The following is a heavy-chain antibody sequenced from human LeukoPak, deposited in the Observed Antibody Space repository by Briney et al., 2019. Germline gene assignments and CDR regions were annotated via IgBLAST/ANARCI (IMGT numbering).Heavy chain of an antibody. Sequence: GGSLRLSCEASEIILSSYGVSWVRQAPGKGLEWLAAISFSADTTYYADSVKGRFTISRDDSQNTLYLQLNSLRAEDTAFYYCAKGDTVFRGGPDYWGQGTLVTVSS. CDR2: ISFSADTT. D-gene: IGHD3-10*01. CDR3: AKGDTVFRGGPDY. V-gene: IGHV3-23*01. J-gene: IGHJ4*02. CDR1: EIILSSYG.